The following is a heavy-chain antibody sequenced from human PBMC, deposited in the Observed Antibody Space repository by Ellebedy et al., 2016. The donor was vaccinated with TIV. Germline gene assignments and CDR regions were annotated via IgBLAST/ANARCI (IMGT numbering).Heavy chain of an antibody. J-gene: IGHJ4*02. V-gene: IGHV3-23*01. CDR3: AKDILRWAFDY. D-gene: IGHD4-23*01. CDR2: ISGSGGGT. Sequence: GESLKISCAASGFTFSSYTMRWVRQAPGKGLEWVSDISGSGGGTYYADSVKGRFTISRDSSKNTLYLQMNTLRAEDTALYYCAKDILRWAFDYWGQGTLVTVSS. CDR1: GFTFSSYT.